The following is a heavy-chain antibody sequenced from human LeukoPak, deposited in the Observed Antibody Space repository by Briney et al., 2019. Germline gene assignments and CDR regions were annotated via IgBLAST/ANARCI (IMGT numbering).Heavy chain of an antibody. CDR1: GFTFSSYG. D-gene: IGHD3-10*01. Sequence: GGSLRLSCAASGFTFSSYGMHWVRQAPGKGLEWVAVISYDGSNKYYADSVKGRFTISRDNSKNTLYLQMNSLRAEDTAVYYCAKDLVPLYYGSANDYWGQGTLVTVSS. CDR3: AKDLVPLYYGSANDY. CDR2: ISYDGSNK. J-gene: IGHJ4*02. V-gene: IGHV3-30*18.